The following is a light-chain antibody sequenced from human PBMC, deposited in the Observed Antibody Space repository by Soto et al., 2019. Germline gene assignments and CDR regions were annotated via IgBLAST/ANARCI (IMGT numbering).Light chain of an antibody. J-gene: IGKJ1*01. CDR1: QSVSSN. V-gene: IGKV3-15*01. CDR2: GAS. CDR3: QQYNNWPPKST. Sequence: EIVMTQSPATLSVSPGERATLSCRASQSVSSNLAWYQQKPGQAPRLLIYGASTRATGIPARFSGSGSGTEFSFTVTSLQSEDFAVYYCQQYNNWPPKSTFGQGTKVDIK.